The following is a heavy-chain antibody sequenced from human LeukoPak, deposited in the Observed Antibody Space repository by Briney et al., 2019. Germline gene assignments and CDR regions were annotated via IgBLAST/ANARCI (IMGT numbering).Heavy chain of an antibody. CDR3: ARDSDSSGYYSSGY. D-gene: IGHD3-22*01. CDR2: IIPILGIA. Sequence: SVKVSCKASGYTFAIYGISWVRQAPGQGLEWMGRIIPILGIANYAQKFQGRVTITADKSTSTAYMELSSLRSEDTAVYYCARDSDSSGYYSSGYWGQGTLVTVSS. CDR1: GYTFAIYG. V-gene: IGHV1-69*04. J-gene: IGHJ4*02.